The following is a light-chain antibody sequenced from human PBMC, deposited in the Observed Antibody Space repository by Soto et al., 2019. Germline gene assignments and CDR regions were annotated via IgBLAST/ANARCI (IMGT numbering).Light chain of an antibody. V-gene: IGKV3-20*01. J-gene: IGKJ1*01. CDR1: RSVDRSY. CDR3: QQYGSSRT. Sequence: ENVLTQSPGTLSLFPGERATLSCRASRSVDRSYLAWYQQKPGQAPRLLIYAESSRATGIPDRFSGSASGTDFTLTISRLEPEDFAVYYCQQYGSSRTFGQGTRVEIK. CDR2: AES.